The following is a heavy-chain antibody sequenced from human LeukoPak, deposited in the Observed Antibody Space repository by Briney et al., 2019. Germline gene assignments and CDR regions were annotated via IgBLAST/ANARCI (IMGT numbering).Heavy chain of an antibody. V-gene: IGHV4-59*01. J-gene: IGHJ4*02. D-gene: IGHD6-19*01. CDR2: IYYSGST. Sequence: SETLSLTCTVSGGSISSYYWSWIRQPPGKGLEWIGYIYYSGSTNYNPSLKSRVTISVDTSKNQFSLKLSSVTAADTAVYYCARWDDSAWAFGNWGPGTLVTVSS. CDR1: GGSISSYY. CDR3: ARWDDSAWAFGN.